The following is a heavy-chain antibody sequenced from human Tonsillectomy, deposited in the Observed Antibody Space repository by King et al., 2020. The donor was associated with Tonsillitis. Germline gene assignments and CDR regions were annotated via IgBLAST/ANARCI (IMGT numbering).Heavy chain of an antibody. Sequence: QLQESGPGLVKPSQTLSLTCTVSGGSISGGAYYWSWIRQHPGKGLEWIGYIYYSGNTYYNPSLKSRLTISVDTSKNQFSLKLSSVTAADTAVYYWGRYEGGVFDPWGQGTLVTVSS. V-gene: IGHV4-31*03. J-gene: IGHJ5*02. CDR1: GGSISGGAYY. CDR2: IYYSGNT. D-gene: IGHD2-15*01. CDR3: GRYEGGVFDP.